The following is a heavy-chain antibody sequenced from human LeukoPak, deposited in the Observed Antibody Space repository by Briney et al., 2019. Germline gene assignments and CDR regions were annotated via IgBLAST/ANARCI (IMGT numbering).Heavy chain of an antibody. Sequence: ASMKVSCKASGYTFTSYDITWVRQAPGQGLEWMGRVGPYNGNTYYSQRFQDRVIITKDTSTGTAYMDLRDLRTDDTAMYYCARNGRVRRVVKDLFEYWGQGTLVAVSS. J-gene: IGHJ4*02. D-gene: IGHD3-10*01. CDR3: ARNGRVRRVVKDLFEY. V-gene: IGHV1-18*01. CDR1: GYTFTSYD. CDR2: VGPYNGNT.